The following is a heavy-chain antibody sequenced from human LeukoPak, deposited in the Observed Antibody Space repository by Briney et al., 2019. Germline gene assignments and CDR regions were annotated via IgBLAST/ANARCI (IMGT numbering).Heavy chain of an antibody. Sequence: GGSLRLSCAASGFTFSSYEMNWVRQAPGKGLEWVSCISSSGSTIYYADSVKGRFTISRDNAKNSLYLQMNSLRAEDTAVYYCARDRGEFDYWGQGTLVTVSS. J-gene: IGHJ4*02. CDR2: ISSSGSTI. CDR3: ARDRGEFDY. V-gene: IGHV3-48*03. CDR1: GFTFSSYE.